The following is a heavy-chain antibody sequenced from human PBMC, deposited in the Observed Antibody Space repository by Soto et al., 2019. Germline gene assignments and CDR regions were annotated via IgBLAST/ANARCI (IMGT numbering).Heavy chain of an antibody. CDR1: GFTFSSYA. CDR3: ARVTANDYSNDYYFDY. D-gene: IGHD4-4*01. Sequence: GGSLRLSCAASGFTFSSYAMHWVRQAPGKGLEWVAVISYDGSNKYYADSVKGRFTISRDNSKNTLYLQMNSLRAEDTAVYYCARVTANDYSNDYYFDYWGQGTLVTVSS. J-gene: IGHJ4*02. V-gene: IGHV3-30-3*01. CDR2: ISYDGSNK.